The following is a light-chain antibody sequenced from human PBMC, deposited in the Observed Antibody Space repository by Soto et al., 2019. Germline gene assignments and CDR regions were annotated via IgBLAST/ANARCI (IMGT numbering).Light chain of an antibody. CDR3: ATWDDSLNARGV. Sequence: QSVLTQPPSASGTPGQRVTISCSGSRSNIGNNAVTWYQQFPGTAPKLLIYNNNQRPSGVPYRFSGSKSGTSASPAISGLQSEDEADYYCATWDDSLNARGVFGGGTKLTVL. CDR2: NNN. V-gene: IGLV1-44*01. CDR1: RSNIGNNA. J-gene: IGLJ3*02.